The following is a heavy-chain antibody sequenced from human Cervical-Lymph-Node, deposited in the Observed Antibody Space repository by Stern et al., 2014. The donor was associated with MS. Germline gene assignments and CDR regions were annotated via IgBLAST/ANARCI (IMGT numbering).Heavy chain of an antibody. CDR1: GFTFSSYG. CDR2: ISYDGSNK. CDR3: AKGGATVTSYTDY. V-gene: IGHV3-30*18. J-gene: IGHJ4*02. Sequence: DQLVESGGGVVQPGRSLRISCAASGFTFSSYGMHWVRQAPGKGLEWVAVISYDGSNKYYADSVKGRFTISRDNSKNTLYLQMNSLRAEDTAVYYCAKGGATVTSYTDYWGQGTLVTVSS. D-gene: IGHD4-17*01.